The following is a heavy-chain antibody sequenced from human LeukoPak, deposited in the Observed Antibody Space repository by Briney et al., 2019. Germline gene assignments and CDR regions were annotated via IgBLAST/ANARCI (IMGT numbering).Heavy chain of an antibody. Sequence: SETLSLTCAVYGESFSGYYWSWIRQPPGKGLEWIGEINHSGSTNYNPSLKSRVTISVDTSKNQFSLKLSSVTAADTAVYYCARGRYTKYRTRGFGYYYYMDVWGKGTTVTVSS. CDR2: INHSGST. CDR3: ARGRYTKYRTRGFGYYYYMDV. D-gene: IGHD3-10*01. CDR1: GESFSGYY. V-gene: IGHV4-34*01. J-gene: IGHJ6*03.